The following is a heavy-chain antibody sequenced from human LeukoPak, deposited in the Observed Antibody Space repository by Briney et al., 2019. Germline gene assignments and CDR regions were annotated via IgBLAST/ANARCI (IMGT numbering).Heavy chain of an antibody. CDR1: GFTVSSNY. CDR2: IYSGGST. V-gene: IGHV3-53*01. CDR3: ARAELLSSSAFDI. D-gene: IGHD1-26*01. Sequence: GGSLRLSRAASGFTVSSNYMSWVRQAPGKGLEWVSVIYSGGSTYYADSVKGRFTISRDNSKNTLYLQMNSLRAEDTAVYYCARAELLSSSAFDIWGQGTMVTVSS. J-gene: IGHJ3*02.